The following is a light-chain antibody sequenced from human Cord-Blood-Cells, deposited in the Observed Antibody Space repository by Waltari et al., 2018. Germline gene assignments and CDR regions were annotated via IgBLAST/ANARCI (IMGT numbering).Light chain of an antibody. V-gene: IGKV1-5*01. Sequence: IQTTQSPSTLSASVGDRSTITCRASQSISSWLAWYQQKPGKAPKLLIYDASSWESGVPSRFSGSGSGTEFTLTISSLQPDDFATYYCQQYNSYPWTFGQGTKVEIK. CDR2: DAS. J-gene: IGKJ1*01. CDR3: QQYNSYPWT. CDR1: QSISSW.